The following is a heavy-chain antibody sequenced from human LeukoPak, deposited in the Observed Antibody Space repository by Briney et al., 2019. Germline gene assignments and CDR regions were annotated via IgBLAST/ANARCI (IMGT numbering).Heavy chain of an antibody. V-gene: IGHV3-23*01. CDR3: AKAFPYGDYAGY. CDR1: GFTLSSYA. CDR2: ISDSGGST. D-gene: IGHD4-17*01. Sequence: GGSLRLSCAASGFTLSSYAMSWGRQAPGKGLEWVSAISDSGGSTYYADSVKGRFTISKGNSKNTLHLQMNSLRAEDTAIYYCAKAFPYGDYAGYWGQGTLVTVSS. J-gene: IGHJ4*02.